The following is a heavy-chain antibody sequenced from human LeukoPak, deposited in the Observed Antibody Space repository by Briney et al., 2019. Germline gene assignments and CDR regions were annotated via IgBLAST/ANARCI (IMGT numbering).Heavy chain of an antibody. V-gene: IGHV5-51*01. J-gene: IGHJ3*02. Sequence: GESLKISCKGSGDSFSNYWIAWVRQMPGKGLEWIGIIFPGDSDTRYSPSVQGQVTISADKSTSIAYLQWSSLRASDTAMYYCASPMYSSGSFDIWGQGTMVTVSS. D-gene: IGHD6-19*01. CDR2: IFPGDSDT. CDR1: GDSFSNYW. CDR3: ASPMYSSGSFDI.